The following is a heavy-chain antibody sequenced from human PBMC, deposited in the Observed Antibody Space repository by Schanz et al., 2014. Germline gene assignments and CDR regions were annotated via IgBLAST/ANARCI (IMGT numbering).Heavy chain of an antibody. CDR3: VRELSGGTFDY. CDR2: INPNSGDT. J-gene: IGHJ4*02. D-gene: IGHD1-1*01. V-gene: IGHV1-2*02. CDR1: GYTFTGYY. Sequence: QVQLVQSGAEVKKPGASVKVSCKASGYTFTGYYMHWVRQAPGQGLEWMGWINPNSGDTNYVQNFQGRVTMTRDTSITTAYMDLSRLTSDDTAVYYCVRELSGGTFDYWGQGALVTVSS.